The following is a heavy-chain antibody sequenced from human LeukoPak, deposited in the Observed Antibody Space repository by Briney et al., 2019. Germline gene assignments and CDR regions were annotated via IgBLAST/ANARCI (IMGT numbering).Heavy chain of an antibody. D-gene: IGHD6-13*01. CDR2: ISSSSSYI. CDR3: ARDFITGYSSSWPQEYDY. Sequence: PGGSLRLSCAASGFTFSSYSMNWVRQAPGKGLEWVSSISSSSSYIYYADSVKGRFTISRDNAKNSLYLQMNSLRAEDTAVYYCARDFITGYSSSWPQEYDYWGQGTLVTVSS. V-gene: IGHV3-21*01. CDR1: GFTFSSYS. J-gene: IGHJ4*02.